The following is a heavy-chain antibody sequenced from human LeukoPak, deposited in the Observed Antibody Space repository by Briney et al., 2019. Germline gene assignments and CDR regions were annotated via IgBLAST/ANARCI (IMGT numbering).Heavy chain of an antibody. CDR1: GGSISSGGYY. CDR2: IYYSGST. D-gene: IGHD3-10*02. J-gene: IGHJ4*02. CDR3: ARADYYVIDY. Sequence: SETLSITCTVSGGSISSGGYYWSWIRQHPGKGLEWIGYIYYSGSTYYNPSLKSRVTISVDTSKNQFSLKLSSVTAADTAVYYCARADYYVIDYWGQGTLVTVSS. V-gene: IGHV4-31*03.